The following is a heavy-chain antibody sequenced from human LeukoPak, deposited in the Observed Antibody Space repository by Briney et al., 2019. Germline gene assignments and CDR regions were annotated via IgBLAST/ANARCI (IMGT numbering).Heavy chain of an antibody. CDR2: ISYDGSNK. CDR1: GFTFSSYA. Sequence: GGSLRLSCAASGFTFSSYAMHWVRQAPGKGLEWVAVISYDGSNKYYADSVKGRFTISRDNAKNSLYLQMNSLRVEDTAVYYCARDQWAVAGDDCWGQGTLVTVSS. CDR3: ARDQWAVAGDDC. V-gene: IGHV3-30*04. J-gene: IGHJ4*02. D-gene: IGHD6-19*01.